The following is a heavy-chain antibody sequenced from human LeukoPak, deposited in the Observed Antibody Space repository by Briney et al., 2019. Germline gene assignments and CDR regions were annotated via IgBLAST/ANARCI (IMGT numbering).Heavy chain of an antibody. Sequence: GGSLRLSCVASGFTFSSYWMTWVRQAPGEGLEWAANIKHDGSEKKYVDSVKGRFTISRDNAKNSLYLQMNSLRAEDTAVYYCARDPSGYSSVDYWGQGTLVTVSS. CDR1: GFTFSSYW. CDR3: ARDPSGYSSVDY. CDR2: IKHDGSEK. D-gene: IGHD6-19*01. J-gene: IGHJ4*02. V-gene: IGHV3-7*03.